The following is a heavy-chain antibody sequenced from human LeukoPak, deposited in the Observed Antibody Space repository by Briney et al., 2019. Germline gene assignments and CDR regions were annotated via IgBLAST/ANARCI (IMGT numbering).Heavy chain of an antibody. CDR1: GGTFSSYA. J-gene: IGHJ4*02. CDR3: AGGGQDQDLDY. Sequence: SVKVSCKASGGTFSSYAISWVRQAPGQGPEWMGRIIPILGIANYAQKFQGRVTITADKSTSTAYMELSSLRSEDTAVYYCAGGGQDQDLDYWGQGTLVTVSS. V-gene: IGHV1-69*04. CDR2: IIPILGIA. D-gene: IGHD2-2*01.